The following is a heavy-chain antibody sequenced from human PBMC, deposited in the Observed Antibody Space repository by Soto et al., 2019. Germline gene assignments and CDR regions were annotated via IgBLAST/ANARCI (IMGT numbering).Heavy chain of an antibody. CDR1: GFTFSRSV. J-gene: IGHJ6*02. D-gene: IGHD1-1*01. Sequence: QVQLVESGGGVVQPGRSLRLSCAASGFTFSRSVMHWVRQAPGKGLEWVALISYDGSNMYYADSVKGRFTISRDNSKNTVYLQMTSLRAEDTAVYYCAKDLHRPGMNDYYGMDVWGQGTTVTVSS. V-gene: IGHV3-30*18. CDR2: ISYDGSNM. CDR3: AKDLHRPGMNDYYGMDV.